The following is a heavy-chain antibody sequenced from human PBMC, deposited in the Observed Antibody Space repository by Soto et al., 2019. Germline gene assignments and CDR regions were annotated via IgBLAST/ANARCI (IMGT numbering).Heavy chain of an antibody. CDR1: GGSISIGGYD. D-gene: IGHD3-10*01. Sequence: SDTLSISSTVSGGSISIGGYDWRGNRRHRGKGREWIGYIYYSGSTYYNPSLKSRVTISVDTSKNQFSLKLSSVTAADTAVYYCARDVIPMVRGVMMHSDGMDVWGQGTPVTVSS. J-gene: IGHJ6*02. V-gene: IGHV4-31*03. CDR2: IYYSGST. CDR3: ARDVIPMVRGVMMHSDGMDV.